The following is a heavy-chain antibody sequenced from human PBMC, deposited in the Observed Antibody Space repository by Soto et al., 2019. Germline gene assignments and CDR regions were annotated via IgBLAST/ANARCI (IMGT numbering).Heavy chain of an antibody. J-gene: IGHJ4*02. D-gene: IGHD6-13*01. Sequence: PSETLSLTCTVSGGSISSSSYYRGWIRQPPGKGLEWIGSIYYSGSTYYNPSLKSRVTISVDTSKNQFSLKLSSVTAADTAVYYCARQASAAAGTSFDYWGQGTLVTVSS. CDR2: IYYSGST. V-gene: IGHV4-39*01. CDR3: ARQASAAAGTSFDY. CDR1: GGSISSSSYY.